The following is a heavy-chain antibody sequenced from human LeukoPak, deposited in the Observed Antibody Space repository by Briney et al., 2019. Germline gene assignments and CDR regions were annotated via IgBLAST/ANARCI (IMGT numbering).Heavy chain of an antibody. CDR1: GFTFSTFG. J-gene: IGHJ5*02. CDR3: ARDVDTSSHSSQLDP. CDR2: IQSDGSKQ. D-gene: IGHD5-18*01. Sequence: GGSLRLSCATAGFTFSTFGIHWVRQTPGKGLEWAAAIQSDGSKQYYGDSVKGRFTISRDSSKNTVYLQMDSLRDEDTAVYYCARDVDTSSHSSQLDPWGQGTLVTVSS. V-gene: IGHV3-33*01.